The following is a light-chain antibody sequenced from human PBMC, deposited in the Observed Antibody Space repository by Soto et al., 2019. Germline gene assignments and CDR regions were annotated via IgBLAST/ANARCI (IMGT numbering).Light chain of an antibody. J-gene: IGKJ1*01. Sequence: EIVLTQSPGTLSLSPGDGATLSCRASQSVSSGYLAWYQQKPGQAPRLLIYGASRRATGVPDRFSGSWSGADFSLSISRLEPDDFAVYWCQQYGNYPTFGQGTKVGIK. CDR1: QSVSSGY. V-gene: IGKV3-20*01. CDR2: GAS. CDR3: QQYGNYPT.